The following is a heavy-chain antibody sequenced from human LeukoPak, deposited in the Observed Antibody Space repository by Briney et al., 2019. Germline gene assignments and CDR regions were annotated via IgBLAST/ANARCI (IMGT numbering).Heavy chain of an antibody. Sequence: GGSLRLSCAASGFTFTNYAMSWVRQAPGKGLEWVSTVTCSGGDDTYYAASMRGRFTISRDISKNTLYLQMNRMRAEDTAVYYCAKDRIVRATGRLFDYWGQGTLVTVSS. D-gene: IGHD1-26*01. J-gene: IGHJ4*02. CDR1: GFTFTNYA. V-gene: IGHV3-23*01. CDR2: VTCSGGDDT. CDR3: AKDRIVRATGRLFDY.